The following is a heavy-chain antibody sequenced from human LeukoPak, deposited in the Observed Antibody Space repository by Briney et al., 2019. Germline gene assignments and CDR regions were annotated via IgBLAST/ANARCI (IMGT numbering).Heavy chain of an antibody. J-gene: IGHJ5*02. CDR1: GGSISSGGYY. Sequence: TLSLTCTVSGGSISSGGYYWSWIRQPPGKGLEWIGYIYHRGNTYYNPSLKSRVTISVDRSKNQFSLKLSSVTAADTAVYYCARAAGFWSGYRNWFDPWGQGTLVTVSS. CDR2: IYHRGNT. CDR3: ARAAGFWSGYRNWFDP. D-gene: IGHD3-3*01. V-gene: IGHV4-30-2*01.